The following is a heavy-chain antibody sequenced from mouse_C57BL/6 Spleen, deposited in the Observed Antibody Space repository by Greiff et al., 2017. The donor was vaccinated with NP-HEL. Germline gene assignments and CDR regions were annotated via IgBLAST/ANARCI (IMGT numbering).Heavy chain of an antibody. D-gene: IGHD1-1*01. Sequence: VQLQQSGPVLVKPGASVKMSCKASGYTFTDYYMNWVKQSHGKSLEWIGVINPYNGGTSYNQKFKGKATLTVDKSSSTAYMELNSLTSEDSAVYYCARKFYYGSSYVARDYWGQGTSVTVSS. J-gene: IGHJ4*01. CDR2: INPYNGGT. CDR1: GYTFTDYY. V-gene: IGHV1-19*01. CDR3: ARKFYYGSSYVARDY.